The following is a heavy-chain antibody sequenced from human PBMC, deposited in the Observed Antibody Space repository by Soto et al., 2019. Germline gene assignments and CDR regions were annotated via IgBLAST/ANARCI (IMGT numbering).Heavy chain of an antibody. J-gene: IGHJ4*02. CDR3: ARXXLPAGY. V-gene: IGHV1-18*01. CDR1: GYTFTSYA. Sequence: QVQLVQSGAEVKKPGASVKVSCKASGYTFTSYAISWVRQAPGQGLEWMGWISAYNGNTNYAQKLQGRVTMTTDTSTXTXXXXLXXXXXXXXAXXXXARXXLPAGYWGQGTLVTVSS. CDR2: ISAYNGNT.